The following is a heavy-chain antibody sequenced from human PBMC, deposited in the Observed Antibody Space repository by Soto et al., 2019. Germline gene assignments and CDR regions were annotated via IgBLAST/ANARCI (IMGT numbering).Heavy chain of an antibody. V-gene: IGHV4-59*08. Sequence: QVQLQESGPGLVKPSETLSLSCTVSGGSISSYHWSWIRQTPGKGLEWIRSFHYSWGSNYNPSIKSRAAITRESSTSQFSLKLTSVTATDTPVYYCALQGFGALQGLVDVWGQGTRVPVSS. D-gene: IGHD3-10*01. CDR2: FHYSWGS. J-gene: IGHJ6*02. CDR1: GGSISSYH. CDR3: ALQGFGALQGLVDV.